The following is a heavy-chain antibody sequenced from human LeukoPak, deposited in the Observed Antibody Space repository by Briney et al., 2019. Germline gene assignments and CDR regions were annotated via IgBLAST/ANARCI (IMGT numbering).Heavy chain of an antibody. CDR2: ISAYNGNT. J-gene: IGHJ4*02. Sequence: ASVKVSCKASGGTFSSYAISWVRQAPGQGLEWMGWISAYNGNTNYAQKLQGRVTMTTDTSTSTAYMELRSLRSDDTAVYYCARGSPPYSAFDYWGQGTLVTVSS. CDR3: ARGSPPYSAFDY. V-gene: IGHV1-18*01. CDR1: GGTFSSYA. D-gene: IGHD1-26*01.